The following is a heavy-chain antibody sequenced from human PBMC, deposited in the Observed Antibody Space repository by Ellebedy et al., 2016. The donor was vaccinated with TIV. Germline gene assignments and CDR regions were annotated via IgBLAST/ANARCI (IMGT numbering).Heavy chain of an antibody. CDR2: LIPMYGKT. CDR3: ARGEYRNWFDP. J-gene: IGHJ5*02. D-gene: IGHD3-10*01. CDR1: GVTFSRYA. Sequence: AASVKVSCKASGVTFSRYAVSWVRQAPGQGLEWMGTLIPMYGKTHYAQKLQGRVTIAADESMNTAFMELSSLKSEDTAIYYCARGEYRNWFDPWGQGTLVTVSS. V-gene: IGHV1-69*13.